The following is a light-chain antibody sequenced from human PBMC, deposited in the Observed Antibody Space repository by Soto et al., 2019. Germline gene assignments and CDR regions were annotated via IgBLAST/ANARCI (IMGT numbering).Light chain of an antibody. J-gene: IGLJ2*01. CDR1: SSNIGAGYD. CDR3: QSFDSSLSGAL. CDR2: ADI. Sequence: QSVLTQPPSVSGAAGQTVTISCTGSSSNIGAGYDVHWYRQLPGAAPKVLIYADIHRPSGVPGRFSASKSGSSASLAITGLQAEDEADYYCQSFDSSLSGALFGGGTKVTVL. V-gene: IGLV1-40*01.